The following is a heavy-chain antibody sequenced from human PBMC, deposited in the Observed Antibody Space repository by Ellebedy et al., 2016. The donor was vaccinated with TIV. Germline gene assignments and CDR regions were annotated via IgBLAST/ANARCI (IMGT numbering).Heavy chain of an antibody. CDR2: IYSGGST. J-gene: IGHJ2*01. V-gene: IGHV3-53*04. Sequence: PGGSLRLSCAASGFTVSSNYMSWVRQAPGKGLEWVSVIYSGGSTYYADSVKGRFTISRHNSKNTLYLQMNSLRAEDTAVYYCARESMVRGVIYLPRHFDLWGRGTLVTVSS. CDR1: GFTVSSNY. D-gene: IGHD3-10*01. CDR3: ARESMVRGVIYLPRHFDL.